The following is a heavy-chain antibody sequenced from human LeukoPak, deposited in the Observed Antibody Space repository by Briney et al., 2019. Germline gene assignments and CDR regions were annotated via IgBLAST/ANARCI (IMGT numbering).Heavy chain of an antibody. CDR3: ARVYNSSQWLAPGDY. D-gene: IGHD6-19*01. J-gene: IGHJ4*02. V-gene: IGHV4-59*01. Sequence: PSEPLSLTCSVSGGPISSYYWIWIRQPPGKGLEWLGYIFYSESTTYNPSLKSRVTISVATSKNQFSLQLSSVTAADTAVYYCARVYNSSQWLAPGDYWGQGTLVTVSS. CDR1: GGPISSYY. CDR2: IFYSEST.